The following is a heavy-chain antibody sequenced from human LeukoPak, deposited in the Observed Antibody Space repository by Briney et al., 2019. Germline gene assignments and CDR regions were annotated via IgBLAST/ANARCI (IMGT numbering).Heavy chain of an antibody. CDR1: GFTFSSYW. D-gene: IGHD5-18*01. Sequence: GGSLRLSCAASGFTFSSYWMHWVRQAPGKGLVWVSRINSDGSSTSYADSVKGRFTISRDNAKNTLYLQMNSLRTEDTALYYCAKGYNYGTFDYWGQGTLVTVSS. V-gene: IGHV3-74*01. CDR2: INSDGSST. J-gene: IGHJ4*02. CDR3: AKGYNYGTFDY.